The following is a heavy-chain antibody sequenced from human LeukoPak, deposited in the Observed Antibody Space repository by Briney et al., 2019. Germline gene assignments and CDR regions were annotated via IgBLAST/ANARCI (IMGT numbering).Heavy chain of an antibody. D-gene: IGHD5-18*01. V-gene: IGHV1-2*02. Sequence: GASVKVSCKASGYTSTVYYMHWVRQAPGQGLEWMGWINPNSGGTNYAQKFQGRVTMTRDTAISTAYMELSRLRSDDTAVYYCARGRVDTAMVYYYYYYMGVWGKGTTVTVSS. CDR1: GYTSTVYY. CDR3: ARGRVDTAMVYYYYYYMGV. CDR2: INPNSGGT. J-gene: IGHJ6*03.